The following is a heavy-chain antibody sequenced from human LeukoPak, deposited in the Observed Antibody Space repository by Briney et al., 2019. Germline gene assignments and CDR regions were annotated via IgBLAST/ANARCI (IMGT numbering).Heavy chain of an antibody. V-gene: IGHV4-4*07. J-gene: IGHJ4*02. CDR2: IYASGST. CDR3: ARDMGSGWYRLGY. Sequence: SETLSLTCSVSGDSISSYYWSWIRQPAGKGLEWIGRIYASGSTNYNPSLKSRVTISVDKSKNQLSLKLNSMTAADTAVYYCARDMGSGWYRLGYWGQGILVTVSS. CDR1: GDSISSYY. D-gene: IGHD6-19*01.